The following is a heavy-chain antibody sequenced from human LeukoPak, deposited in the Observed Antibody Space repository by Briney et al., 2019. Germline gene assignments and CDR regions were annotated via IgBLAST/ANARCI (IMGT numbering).Heavy chain of an antibody. V-gene: IGHV3-23*01. Sequence: GGSLRLSCAASGFTFSSYAMSWVRQAPGKGLEWVSSIRGSGGGTYHADSVKGRFTISRDNSKNSLYLQMNSLRAEDTALYYCAKDIDGYGSFDYWGQGTLVTVSS. CDR2: IRGSGGGT. D-gene: IGHD5-18*01. J-gene: IGHJ4*02. CDR1: GFTFSSYA. CDR3: AKDIDGYGSFDY.